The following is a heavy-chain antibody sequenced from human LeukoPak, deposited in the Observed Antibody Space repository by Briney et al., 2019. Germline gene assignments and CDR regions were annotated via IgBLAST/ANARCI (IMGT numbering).Heavy chain of an antibody. D-gene: IGHD4-11*01. V-gene: IGHV4-34*01. CDR3: ARRYTTVTTRFDY. J-gene: IGHJ4*02. CDR2: INHSGST. Sequence: SETLSLTCTVSGGSISSYYWSWIRQPPGKGLEWIGEINHSGSTNYNPSLKSRVTISVDTSKNQFPLKLSSVTAADTAVYYCARRYTTVTTRFDYRGQGTLVTVSS. CDR1: GGSISSYY.